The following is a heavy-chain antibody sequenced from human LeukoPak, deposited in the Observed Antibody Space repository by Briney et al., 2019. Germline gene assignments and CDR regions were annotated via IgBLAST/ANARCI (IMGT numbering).Heavy chain of an antibody. V-gene: IGHV1-2*02. CDR3: ASQIYSGYVLDAFDI. D-gene: IGHD5-12*01. CDR2: INPNSGGT. CDR1: GYTFTGYY. Sequence: ASVKVSCKASGYTFTGYYMHWVRQAPGQGLEWMGWINPNSGGTNYAQKFQGRVTMTRDTSISTAYMELSRLRSDDTAVYYCASQIYSGYVLDAFDIWGQGTMVTVSS. J-gene: IGHJ3*02.